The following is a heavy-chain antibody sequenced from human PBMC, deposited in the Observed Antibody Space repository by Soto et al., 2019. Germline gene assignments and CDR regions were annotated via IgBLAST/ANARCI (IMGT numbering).Heavy chain of an antibody. CDR2: IYSGGST. J-gene: IGHJ4*02. Sequence: PGGSLRLSCAASGFTVSSNYMSWVRQAPGKGLEWVSVIYSGGSTYYADSGKGRFTISRDNSKNTLYLQMNYLRAEDTAVYYCAASSGYRSLDYWGQGILVTVSS. CDR3: AASSGYRSLDY. CDR1: GFTVSSNY. V-gene: IGHV3-53*01. D-gene: IGHD3-22*01.